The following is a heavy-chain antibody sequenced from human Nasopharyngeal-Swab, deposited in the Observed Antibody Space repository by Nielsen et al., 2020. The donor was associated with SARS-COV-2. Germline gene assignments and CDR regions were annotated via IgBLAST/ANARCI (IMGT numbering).Heavy chain of an antibody. CDR2: ISSSSSYT. CDR3: AKGVTMVRGFVNYFYYYTMDV. Sequence: WIRQPPGRGLGWVSYISSSSSYTNYADSVKGRFTISRDNSNNTLFLQLNSLRAEDAALYYCAKGVTMVRGFVNYFYYYTMDVWGQGTTVTVSS. V-gene: IGHV3-11*05. D-gene: IGHD3-10*01. J-gene: IGHJ6*02.